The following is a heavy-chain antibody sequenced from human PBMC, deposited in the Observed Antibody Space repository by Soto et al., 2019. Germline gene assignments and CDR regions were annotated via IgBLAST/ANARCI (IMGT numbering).Heavy chain of an antibody. CDR2: ISGVADST. Sequence: GGSLRLSCTASGFTFSSFAMSWVRQAPGKGLEWVSTISGVADSTYYADSVKGRFTISRDNSKNTVSLQMNSLRADDTAIYYCARAGIGYCSSTSCLYHFDYWGQGTLVTVSS. CDR1: GFTFSSFA. J-gene: IGHJ4*02. CDR3: ARAGIGYCSSTSCLYHFDY. D-gene: IGHD2-2*03. V-gene: IGHV3-23*01.